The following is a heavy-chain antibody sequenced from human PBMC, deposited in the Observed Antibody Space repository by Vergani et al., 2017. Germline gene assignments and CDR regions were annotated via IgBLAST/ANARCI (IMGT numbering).Heavy chain of an antibody. J-gene: IGHJ6*03. V-gene: IGHV3-20*01. CDR1: DFKFDQFG. CDR3: ARGALYSFYYFMDV. D-gene: IGHD3-10*02. CDR2: ISYNGLDV. Sequence: EVELLDSGGKVVRPGGSLRLSCVASDFKFDQFGMMWVRQSPGKGPEWVAGISYNGLDVGYSESVEGRFTISRDNSKNSLFLQMYNVRAEDTASYHCARGALYSFYYFMDVWGKGTTVKVSS.